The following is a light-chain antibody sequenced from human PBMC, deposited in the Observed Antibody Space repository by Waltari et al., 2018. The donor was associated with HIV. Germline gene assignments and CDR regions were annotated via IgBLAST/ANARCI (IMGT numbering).Light chain of an antibody. V-gene: IGKV1-39*01. CDR2: GAS. Sequence: DIQMTQSPSSLSASVGDRVTITCRASQTISNSLNWYQHKPGKVPKFLIYGASSLQSGVPARFSGSGSGTDFTLTITSLQSEEFATYYCQQSYSTTWTFGQGTRVDIK. CDR3: QQSYSTTWT. J-gene: IGKJ1*01. CDR1: QTISNS.